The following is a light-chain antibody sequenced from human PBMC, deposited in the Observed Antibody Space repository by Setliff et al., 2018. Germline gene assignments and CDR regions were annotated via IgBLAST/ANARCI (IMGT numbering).Light chain of an antibody. J-gene: IGLJ1*01. CDR2: EVS. Sequence: QSVLTQPPSASGSPGQSVTISCTGTSSDIGGYKYVSWYQQHPGKAPKLMIYEVSKRPSGVSNRFSGSKSGNTASLTISGLQAEDEADYYCCSYAGSSTSPYVFGTGTKVTVL. CDR3: CSYAGSSTSPYV. CDR1: SSDIGGYKY. V-gene: IGLV2-23*02.